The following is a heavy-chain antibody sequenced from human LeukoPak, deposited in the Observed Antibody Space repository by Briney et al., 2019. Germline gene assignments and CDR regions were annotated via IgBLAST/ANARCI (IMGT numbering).Heavy chain of an antibody. J-gene: IGHJ4*02. V-gene: IGHV1-3*01. CDR2: INAGNGNT. Sequence: ASVKVSCMASGYTFTSYDMHWVRQAPGQRLEWMGWINAGNGNTKYSQKFQGRVTITRDTSASTAYMELSSLRSEDTAVYYCARVNSGWYSLVIDYWGQGTLVTVSS. CDR1: GYTFTSYD. D-gene: IGHD6-19*01. CDR3: ARVNSGWYSLVIDY.